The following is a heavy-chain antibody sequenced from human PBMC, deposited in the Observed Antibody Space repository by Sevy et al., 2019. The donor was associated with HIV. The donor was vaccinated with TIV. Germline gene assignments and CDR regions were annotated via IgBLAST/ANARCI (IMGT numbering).Heavy chain of an antibody. D-gene: IGHD5-12*01. CDR2: IRRNSPEPYRGKT. Sequence: WALRPSRTSSGFTFGDYAMSWFRQAPGEGLRVVAFIRRNSPEPYRGKTEFAASVEGRFSISSDHSKSIAYLQMNSLKTEDTTVYYCTRPLATADTPEYYFDYWGQGILVSVSS. CDR3: TRPLATADTPEYYFDY. CDR1: GFTFGDYA. V-gene: IGHV3-49*03. J-gene: IGHJ4*02.